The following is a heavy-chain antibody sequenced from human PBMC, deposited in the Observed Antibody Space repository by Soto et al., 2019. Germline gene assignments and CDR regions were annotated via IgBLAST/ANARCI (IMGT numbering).Heavy chain of an antibody. CDR2: IYHSGST. Sequence: SETLSLTCAVSGYSISGGYYWGWIRQPPGKGLEWIGSIYHSGSTYYNPSLKSRVTISVDTSKNQFSLKLSSVTAADTAVYYCARGDGGRELRFLGWLLYRSGSFDYWGQGTLVTVSS. CDR1: GYSISGGYY. J-gene: IGHJ4*02. D-gene: IGHD3-3*01. V-gene: IGHV4-38-2*01. CDR3: ARGDGGRELRFLGWLLYRSGSFDY.